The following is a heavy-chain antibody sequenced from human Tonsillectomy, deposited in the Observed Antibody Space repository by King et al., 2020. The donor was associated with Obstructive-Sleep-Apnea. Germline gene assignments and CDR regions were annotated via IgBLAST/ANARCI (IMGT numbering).Heavy chain of an antibody. Sequence: VQLVESGGGLVQPGGSLRLSCAASGFTFSSYAMSWVRQAPGKGLEWVSAISGSGGSTYYADSVKGRFTISRDNSKNTLYLQMNSLRAEDTAVYYCAKGVGSGSYYNPYNWFDPWGQGTLVTVSS. J-gene: IGHJ5*02. CDR2: ISGSGGST. CDR1: GFTFSSYA. V-gene: IGHV3-23*04. D-gene: IGHD3-10*01. CDR3: AKGVGSGSYYNPYNWFDP.